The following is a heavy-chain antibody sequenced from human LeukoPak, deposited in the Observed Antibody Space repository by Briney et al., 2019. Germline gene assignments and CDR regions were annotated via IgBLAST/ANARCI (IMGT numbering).Heavy chain of an antibody. V-gene: IGHV4-39*07. J-gene: IGHJ6*02. D-gene: IGHD5-18*01. CDR2: IYYSGTT. Sequence: SETLSLTCTVSGGSITSSSYYWGWIRQPPGKELEWIGSIYYSGTTYYNPSLKSRVTISVDTAKNQFSLKLTSVTAADTAVYYCARAEDPAMVNVGDYYYYAMDIWGQGTTVTVSS. CDR1: GGSITSSSYY. CDR3: ARAEDPAMVNVGDYYYYAMDI.